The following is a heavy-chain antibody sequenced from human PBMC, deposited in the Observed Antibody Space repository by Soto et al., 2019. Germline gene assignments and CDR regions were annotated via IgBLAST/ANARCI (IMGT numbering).Heavy chain of an antibody. CDR2: IWYDGSNK. CDR1: GFTFSSYG. V-gene: IGHV3-33*01. Sequence: PGGSLRLSCAASGFTFSSYGMHWVRQAPGKGLEWVAVIWYDGSNKYYADSVKGRFTISGDNSKNTLYLQMNSLRAEDTAVYYCARGGSHDYGDYGLDYWGQGTLVTVSS. D-gene: IGHD4-17*01. J-gene: IGHJ4*02. CDR3: ARGGSHDYGDYGLDY.